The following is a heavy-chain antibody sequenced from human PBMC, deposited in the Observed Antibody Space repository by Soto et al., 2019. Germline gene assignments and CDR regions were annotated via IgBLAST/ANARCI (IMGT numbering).Heavy chain of an antibody. D-gene: IGHD1-26*01. V-gene: IGHV1-69*01. CDR2: IIPIFGTA. CDR1: GGTFSSYS. CDR3: ARAGGRHSGGMDY. J-gene: IGHJ4*02. Sequence: QVQLVQSGAEVKKPGSSVKVSCKASGGTFSSYSINWVRQAPGQGLEWMGEIIPIFGTANYAQKFQGRVTITADEYTSIAYMELSSLKSEETSVYYCARAGGRHSGGMDYWGQGTLVTVSS.